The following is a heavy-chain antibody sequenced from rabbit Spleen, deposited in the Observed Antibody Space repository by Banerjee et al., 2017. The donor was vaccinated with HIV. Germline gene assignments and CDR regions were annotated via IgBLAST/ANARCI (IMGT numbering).Heavy chain of an antibody. Sequence: QSLEESGGGLVKPGASLTLTCKASGFSFSSSDYMCWVRQAPGKGLEWIACIYTGSSGSTYYASWARGRFTISKTSSTTVTLQMTSLTAADTATYFCARDDNSYGLYFNLWGPGTLVTVS. CDR1: GFSFSSSDY. CDR2: IYTGSSGST. D-gene: IGHD6-1*01. V-gene: IGHV1S40*01. J-gene: IGHJ4*01. CDR3: ARDDNSYGLYFNL.